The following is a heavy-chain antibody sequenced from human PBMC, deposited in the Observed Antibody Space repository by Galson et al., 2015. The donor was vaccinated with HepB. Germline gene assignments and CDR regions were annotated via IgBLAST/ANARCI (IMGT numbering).Heavy chain of an antibody. J-gene: IGHJ4*02. V-gene: IGHV1-18*04. CDR3: ASFCHYYDSSDLCY. CDR2: MSAYNGNT. Sequence: SVKVSCKASGYTFTSYGISWVRQAPGQGLEWMGWMSAYNGNTNYAQKLQGRVTMTTDTSTSAAYMELRSLRSDDTAVYYCASFCHYYDSSDLCYWGQVTLVTVSP. D-gene: IGHD3-22*01. CDR1: GYTFTSYG.